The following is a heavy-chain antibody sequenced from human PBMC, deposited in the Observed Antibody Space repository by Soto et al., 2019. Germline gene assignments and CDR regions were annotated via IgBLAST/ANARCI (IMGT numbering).Heavy chain of an antibody. Sequence: GGSLRLSCAASGFTFSRYSMNWVRQAPGKGLEWVSSISSSSSYIYYADSVKGRFTISRDNAKNSLYLQMNSLRAEDTAVYYCARGLAYCGGDCYQANYYYYYYMDVWGKGTTVTVSS. V-gene: IGHV3-21*01. D-gene: IGHD2-21*01. J-gene: IGHJ6*03. CDR3: ARGLAYCGGDCYQANYYYYYYMDV. CDR2: ISSSSSYI. CDR1: GFTFSRYS.